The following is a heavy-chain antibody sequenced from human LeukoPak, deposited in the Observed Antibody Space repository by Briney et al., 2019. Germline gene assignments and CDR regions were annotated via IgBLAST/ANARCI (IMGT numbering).Heavy chain of an antibody. J-gene: IGHJ4*02. CDR2: ISGSGGST. Sequence: GGSLRLSCEVSGFTFGSYAMSWVRQAPGKGLEWVSVISGSGGSTYYADSVEGRFTISRDSSKNTLYLQMTSLRAEDTAVYYCAKGRGIAVAGPAPHWGQGTLVTVSS. D-gene: IGHD6-19*01. V-gene: IGHV3-23*01. CDR1: GFTFGSYA. CDR3: AKGRGIAVAGPAPH.